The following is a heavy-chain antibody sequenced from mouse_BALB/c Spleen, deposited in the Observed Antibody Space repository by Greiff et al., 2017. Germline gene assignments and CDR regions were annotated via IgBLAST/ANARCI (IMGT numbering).Heavy chain of an antibody. J-gene: IGHJ3*01. CDR3: ARRDKYDEGFAY. CDR2: ISNGGGST. Sequence: DVQLVESGGGLVQPGGSLKLSCAASGFTFSSYNMSWVRQTPEKRLEWVAYISNGGGSTYYPDTVKGRFTISRDNAKNTLYLQMSSLTSEDTAMYYCARRDKYDEGFAYWGQGTLVTVSA. V-gene: IGHV5-12-2*01. CDR1: GFTFSSYN. D-gene: IGHD2-14*01.